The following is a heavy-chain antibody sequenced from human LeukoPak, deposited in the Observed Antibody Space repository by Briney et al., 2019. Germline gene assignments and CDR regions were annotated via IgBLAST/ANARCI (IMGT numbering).Heavy chain of an antibody. Sequence: PGGSLRLFCAASGFTFSSYAMHWVRQAPGKGLEWVAVISYDGSNKYYADSVKGRFTISRDNSKNTLYLQMNSLRAEDTAVYYCARALASGDYWGQGTLVTVSS. CDR3: ARALASGDY. CDR1: GFTFSSYA. CDR2: ISYDGSNK. J-gene: IGHJ4*02. V-gene: IGHV3-30-3*01.